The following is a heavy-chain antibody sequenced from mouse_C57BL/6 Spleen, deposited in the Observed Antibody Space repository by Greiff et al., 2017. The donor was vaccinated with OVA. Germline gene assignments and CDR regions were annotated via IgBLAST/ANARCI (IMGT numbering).Heavy chain of an antibody. CDR1: GFTFSSYT. CDR3: ARHYYLDY. V-gene: IGHV5-9*01. Sequence: EVKVEESGGGLVKPGGSLKLSCAASGFTFSSYTMSWVRQTPEKRLEWVATISGGGGNTYYPDSVKGRFTISRDNAKNTLYLQMSSLRSEDTALYYCARHYYLDYWGQGTTLTVSS. J-gene: IGHJ2*01. CDR2: ISGGGGNT.